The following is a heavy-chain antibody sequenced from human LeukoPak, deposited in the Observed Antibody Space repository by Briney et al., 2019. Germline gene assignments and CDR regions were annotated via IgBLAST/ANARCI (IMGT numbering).Heavy chain of an antibody. D-gene: IGHD1-20*01. CDR2: IIPIFGTA. CDR1: GYTFTSYD. J-gene: IGHJ3*02. Sequence: SVKVSCKASGYTFTSYDINWVRQAPGQGLEWMGGIIPIFGTANYAQKFQGRVTITADKSTSTAYMELSSLRSEDTAVYYCARGQYNWKFNTPDAFDIWGQGTMVTVSS. V-gene: IGHV1-69*06. CDR3: ARGQYNWKFNTPDAFDI.